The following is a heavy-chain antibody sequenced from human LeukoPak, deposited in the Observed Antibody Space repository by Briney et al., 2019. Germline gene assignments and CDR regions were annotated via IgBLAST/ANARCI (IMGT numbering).Heavy chain of an antibody. CDR2: IYPGDSDT. V-gene: IGHV5-51*01. D-gene: IGHD2-2*02. Sequence: GESLKISCKGSGYSFTSYWIGWVRQMPGQGMEWRGIIYPGDSDTRYSPSFQGQVTISADKSISTAYLQWSSLKASDTAMYYCAGQGCSSTSCYTNYFDYWGQGTLVTVSS. J-gene: IGHJ4*02. CDR3: AGQGCSSTSCYTNYFDY. CDR1: GYSFTSYW.